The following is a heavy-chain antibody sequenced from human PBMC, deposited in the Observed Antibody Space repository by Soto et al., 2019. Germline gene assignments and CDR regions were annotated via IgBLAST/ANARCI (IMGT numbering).Heavy chain of an antibody. Sequence: GGSLRLSCAASGFTFSSYGMHWVRQAPGKGLEWVAVISYDGSNKYYADSVKGRFTISRDNSKNTLYLQMNSLRAEDTAVYYCAKDRTYDYGDYDYYYYYGMDVWGQGTTVTVSS. CDR3: AKDRTYDYGDYDYYYYYGMDV. CDR1: GFTFSSYG. V-gene: IGHV3-30*18. J-gene: IGHJ6*02. CDR2: ISYDGSNK. D-gene: IGHD4-17*01.